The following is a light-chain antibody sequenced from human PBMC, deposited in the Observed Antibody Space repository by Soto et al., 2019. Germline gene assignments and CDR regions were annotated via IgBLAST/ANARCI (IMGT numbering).Light chain of an antibody. CDR3: QQYGYSPIT. CDR1: QSVSSN. Sequence: EVVMTQSPATLSVSPGERATLSCRASQSVSSNLAWHQHKPGQAPRLLIYAASSRATGSPDRFSGGGSGTDFTLTISRLEPEDFAVYYCQQYGYSPITFGQGTRLEIK. J-gene: IGKJ5*01. CDR2: AAS. V-gene: IGKV3-20*01.